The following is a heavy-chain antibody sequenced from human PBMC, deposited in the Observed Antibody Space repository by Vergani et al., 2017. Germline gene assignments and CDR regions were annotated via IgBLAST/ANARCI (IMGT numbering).Heavy chain of an antibody. CDR3: ARVRYYCSGDCHPGEYYYYMDV. CDR2: VKQDGSDK. CDR1: GFPFSFYW. D-gene: IGHD2-21*01. J-gene: IGHJ6*03. V-gene: IGHV3-7*01. Sequence: EVELVESGGKLVQPGGSLRLSCATSGFPFSFYWMSWVRQAPGKGLEWVANVKQDGSDKYYVDSVKGRFTISRDNAKNILYLAMKGLRAEDTALYYCARVRYYCSGDCHPGEYYYYMDVWGKGTTVTVSS.